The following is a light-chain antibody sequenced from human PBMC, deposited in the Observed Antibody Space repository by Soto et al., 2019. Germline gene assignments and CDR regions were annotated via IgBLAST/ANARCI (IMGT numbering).Light chain of an antibody. V-gene: IGKV3-20*01. CDR3: QQYADSRT. J-gene: IGKJ1*01. Sequence: MVFTKSPGSLSLSPWERATLSCGASQGVSSSYLAWYQQKPGQAPRLLIYGASSRATGIPDRFSGSGSGTDFTLTISRLEPEDFAVYYCQQYADSRTFGQGTKVDIK. CDR1: QGVSSSY. CDR2: GAS.